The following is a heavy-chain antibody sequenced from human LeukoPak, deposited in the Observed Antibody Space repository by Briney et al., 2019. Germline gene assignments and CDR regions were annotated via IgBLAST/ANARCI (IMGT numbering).Heavy chain of an antibody. D-gene: IGHD3-9*01. CDR1: GYTCTSYG. V-gene: IGHV1-18*01. Sequence: ASVKVSCKSSGYTCTSYGISWVRQAPGQGLEWMGWISAYNRNTNYAQKLQGRGTMTTDTSTSTAYMELRSLRSDDTAVYYCARTGYDILTGTKKEVDYWGQGTLVTVSS. J-gene: IGHJ4*02. CDR2: ISAYNRNT. CDR3: ARTGYDILTGTKKEVDY.